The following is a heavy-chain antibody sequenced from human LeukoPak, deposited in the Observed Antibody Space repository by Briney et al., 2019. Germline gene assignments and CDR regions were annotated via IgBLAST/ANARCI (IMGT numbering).Heavy chain of an antibody. CDR2: IYHSGST. V-gene: IGHV4-38-2*02. Sequence: PSETLSLTCTVSGYSISGGYYWGWIRQPPGKGLEWIGSIYHSGSTYYNPSLKSRVTISVDTSKNQFSLKLSSVTAADTAVYYCARSSGYYYYMDVWGKGTTVTVSS. D-gene: IGHD3-10*01. CDR3: ARSSGYYYYMDV. J-gene: IGHJ6*03. CDR1: GYSISGGYY.